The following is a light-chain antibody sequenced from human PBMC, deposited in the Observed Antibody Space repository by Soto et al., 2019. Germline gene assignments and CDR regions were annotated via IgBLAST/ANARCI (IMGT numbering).Light chain of an antibody. Sequence: SYDLTQPPSVSVAPGKTARITCGGNNIGSKSVHWYQQKPGQAPVLVIYYDSDRPSGIPERFSGSNSGNTATLTISRVEAGDEADYYCQVWDSSSDRVVFGGGTKVTVL. CDR1: NIGSKS. CDR3: QVWDSSSDRVV. V-gene: IGLV3-21*04. CDR2: YDS. J-gene: IGLJ2*01.